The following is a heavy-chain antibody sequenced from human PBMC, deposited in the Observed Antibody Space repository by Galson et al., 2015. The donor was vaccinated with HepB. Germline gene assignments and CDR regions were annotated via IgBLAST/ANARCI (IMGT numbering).Heavy chain of an antibody. D-gene: IGHD1-26*01. CDR3: AKGPGGSFSSDDF. J-gene: IGHJ4*02. CDR2: ISYDGSNK. V-gene: IGHV3-30*18. Sequence: SLRLSCAASGFTFSSYGMHWVRQAPGKGLEWVAVISYDGSNKYYADSVKGRFTISRDNSKNTLYLQMNSLRAEDTAVYYCAKGPGGSFSSDDFRGQGTLVPVSS. CDR1: GFTFSSYG.